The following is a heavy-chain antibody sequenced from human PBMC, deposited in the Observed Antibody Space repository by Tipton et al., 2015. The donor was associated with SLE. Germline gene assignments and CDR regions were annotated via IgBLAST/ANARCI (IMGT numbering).Heavy chain of an antibody. V-gene: IGHV3-23*01. D-gene: IGHD1-26*01. CDR2: ISGRGTT. CDR3: ARSRCRGATWDY. CDR1: GFTFSSYA. Sequence: GSLRLSCAVSGFTFSSYAMSWVRQAPGKGLEWVSAISGRGTTYYADSVKGRFTISRDNSKNTLYLQMNSLRAEDTAVYYCARSRCRGATWDYWGQGTLVTVSS. J-gene: IGHJ4*02.